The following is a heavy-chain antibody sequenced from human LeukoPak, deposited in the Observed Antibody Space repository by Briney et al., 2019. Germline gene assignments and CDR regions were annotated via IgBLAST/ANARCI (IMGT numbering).Heavy chain of an antibody. CDR2: ISTGGGST. V-gene: IGHV3-23*01. CDR1: GFTFSKYV. J-gene: IGHJ4*02. Sequence: GGSLRLSCAASGFTFSKYVMRWVRQAPGKGLERVSAISTGGGSTYYAASVKGRFTISRDNSKNTLYLQMNSLRAEDTAVYYCAKDARAYGSGPLDYWGQGTLVTVSS. D-gene: IGHD3-10*01. CDR3: AKDARAYGSGPLDY.